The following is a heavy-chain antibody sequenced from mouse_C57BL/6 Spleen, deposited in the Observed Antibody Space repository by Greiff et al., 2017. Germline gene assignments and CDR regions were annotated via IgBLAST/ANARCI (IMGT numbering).Heavy chain of an antibody. V-gene: IGHV1-26*01. CDR2: INPNNGGT. CDR3: ARGGTVVGYYAMDY. Sequence: VQLKQSGPELVKPGASVKISCKASGYTFTDYYMNWVKQSHGKSLEWIGDINPNNGGTSYNQKFKGKATLTVDKSSSTAYMELRSLTSEDSAVYYCARGGTVVGYYAMDYWGQGTSVTVSS. J-gene: IGHJ4*01. CDR1: GYTFTDYY. D-gene: IGHD1-1*01.